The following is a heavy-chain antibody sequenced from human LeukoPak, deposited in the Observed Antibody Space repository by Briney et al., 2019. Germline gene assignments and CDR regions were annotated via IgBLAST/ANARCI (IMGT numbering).Heavy chain of an antibody. V-gene: IGHV3-48*03. CDR1: GFTFSSYE. D-gene: IGHD3-3*01. CDR2: ISSSGSTI. Sequence: GGSLRLSCAASGFTFSSYEMNWVRQAPGKGLEWVSYISSSGSTIYYADSVKGRFTISRDNAKNSLYLQMNSLRAEDTAVYYCARAQTYYDFWSGYYQAYYMDVWGKGTTVTVSS. CDR3: ARAQTYYDFWSGYYQAYYMDV. J-gene: IGHJ6*03.